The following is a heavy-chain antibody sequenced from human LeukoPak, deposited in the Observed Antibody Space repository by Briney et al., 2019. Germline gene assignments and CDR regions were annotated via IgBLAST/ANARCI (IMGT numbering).Heavy chain of an antibody. CDR1: EFTFSSYA. D-gene: IGHD6-19*01. CDR2: ISGSGDST. J-gene: IGHJ4*02. Sequence: GGSLRLSCAGSEFTFSSYAMNWVRQAPGKGLEWVSTISGSGDSTYYADSVKGRFTISRDNSKNTLYLQMNSLRAEDTAVYYCAKDRYIAVAASFDYWGQGTLVTVSS. CDR3: AKDRYIAVAASFDY. V-gene: IGHV3-23*01.